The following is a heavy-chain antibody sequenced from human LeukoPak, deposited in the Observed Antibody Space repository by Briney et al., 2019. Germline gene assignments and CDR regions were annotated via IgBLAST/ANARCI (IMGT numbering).Heavy chain of an antibody. J-gene: IGHJ4*02. Sequence: PGKSLRLSCAASGFTFSGYPIHWVRQAPGKGLEWVAVISYDGSNKYYADSVKGRFTISRDNSKNTLYLQMNSLRAEDTAVYYCASERITIFGVVIILEGYFDYWGQGTLVTVSS. CDR1: GFTFSGYP. V-gene: IGHV3-30-3*01. CDR3: ASERITIFGVVIILEGYFDY. CDR2: ISYDGSNK. D-gene: IGHD3-3*01.